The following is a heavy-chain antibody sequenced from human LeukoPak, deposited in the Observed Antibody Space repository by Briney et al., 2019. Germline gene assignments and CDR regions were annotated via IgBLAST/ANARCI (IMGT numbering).Heavy chain of an antibody. D-gene: IGHD3-3*01. Sequence: ASVKVSCKASGYTFTSYYMHWVRQAPGQGLEWMGIINPSGGSTSYAQKFQGRVTITADESTSTAYMELSSLRSEDTAVYYCARALWSGYSDAFDIWGQGTMVTVSS. J-gene: IGHJ3*02. CDR1: GYTFTSYY. CDR2: INPSGGST. CDR3: ARALWSGYSDAFDI. V-gene: IGHV1-46*01.